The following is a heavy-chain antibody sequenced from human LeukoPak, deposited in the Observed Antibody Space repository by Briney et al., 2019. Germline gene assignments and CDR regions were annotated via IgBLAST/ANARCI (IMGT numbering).Heavy chain of an antibody. CDR2: INWNGGST. CDR1: GFTFDDYG. J-gene: IGHJ5*02. V-gene: IGHV3-20*04. D-gene: IGHD2-21*02. Sequence: GGSLRLSCAASGFTFDDYGMSWVRQAPGKGLEWVSGINWNGGSTGYADSVKGRFTISRDNAKKSLYLQMNSLRAEDTAVYYCAKDFEAYCGGDCYSKPNWFDPWGQGTLVTVSS. CDR3: AKDFEAYCGGDCYSKPNWFDP.